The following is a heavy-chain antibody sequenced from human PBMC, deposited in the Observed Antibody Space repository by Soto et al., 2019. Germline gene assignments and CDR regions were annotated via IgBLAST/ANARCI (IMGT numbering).Heavy chain of an antibody. CDR3: ARVARWQLAPLIEAFDI. Sequence: SETLSLTCTVSGGSISSGGYYWSWIRQHPGKGLEWIGYIYYSGSTYYNPSLKSRVTISVDTSKNQFSLKLSSVTAADTAVYYCARVARWQLAPLIEAFDIWGQGTMVTVSS. J-gene: IGHJ3*02. CDR1: GGSISSGGYY. D-gene: IGHD6-6*01. V-gene: IGHV4-31*03. CDR2: IYYSGST.